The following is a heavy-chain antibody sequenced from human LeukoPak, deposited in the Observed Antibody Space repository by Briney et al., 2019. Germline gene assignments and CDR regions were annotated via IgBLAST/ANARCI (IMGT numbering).Heavy chain of an antibody. V-gene: IGHV4-59*01. J-gene: IGHJ4*02. CDR3: ARGSRELYYFDY. CDR1: GGPISSYY. CDR2: IYYSGST. Sequence: PTETLCLTCTVSGGPISSYYSSWIRQPPGKGLEWIGYIYYSGSTKYNPSLKSRVTISVDASKTQFSLKLNSVTAADTAVYYCARGSRELYYFDYWGQGTLVTVSS. D-gene: IGHD1-7*01.